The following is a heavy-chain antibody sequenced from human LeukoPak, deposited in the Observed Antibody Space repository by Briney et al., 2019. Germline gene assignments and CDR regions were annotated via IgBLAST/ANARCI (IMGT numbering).Heavy chain of an antibody. Sequence: ASVKVSCKASGYTFTGYYMHWVRQAPGQGLEWMGWINPNSGGTNYAQKFQGRVTMTRDTSSSTAYMELSRLRSDDTAVYYCARAPHLVPSIAYWGQGTLVTVSS. J-gene: IGHJ4*02. V-gene: IGHV1-2*02. D-gene: IGHD3-10*01. CDR3: ARAPHLVPSIAY. CDR1: GYTFTGYY. CDR2: INPNSGGT.